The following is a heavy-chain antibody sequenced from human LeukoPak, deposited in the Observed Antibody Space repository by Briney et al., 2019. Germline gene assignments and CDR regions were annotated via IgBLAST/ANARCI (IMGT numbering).Heavy chain of an antibody. Sequence: ASVKVSCKASGYTFTSYAMNWVRQAPGEGLEWMGWINTNTGNPTYAQGFTGRFVFSLDTSVSTAYLQISSLKAEDTAVYYCARFGGVRGYSYGLDYWGQGTPVTVSS. CDR2: INTNTGNP. J-gene: IGHJ4*02. CDR1: GYTFTSYA. V-gene: IGHV7-4-1*02. CDR3: ARFGGVRGYSYGLDY. D-gene: IGHD5-18*01.